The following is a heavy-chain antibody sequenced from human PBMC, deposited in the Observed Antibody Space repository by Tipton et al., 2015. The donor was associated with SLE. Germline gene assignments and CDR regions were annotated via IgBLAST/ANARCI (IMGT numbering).Heavy chain of an antibody. D-gene: IGHD1-14*01. V-gene: IGHV4-61*01. J-gene: IGHJ3*01. CDR2: ISYSGNT. CDR1: VASISSASPY. CDR3: ARITAGHGDAFDV. Sequence: TLSLTCTVYVASISSASPYWFWVRQPPGKGLEWIGYISYSGNTIYSPPLNSRVTISLDTSKNQFSLKLNSVTAMDTAVYFCARITAGHGDAFDVWGQGTMVTVSS.